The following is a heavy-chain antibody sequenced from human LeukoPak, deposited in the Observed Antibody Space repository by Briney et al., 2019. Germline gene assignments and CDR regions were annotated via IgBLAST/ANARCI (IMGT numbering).Heavy chain of an antibody. CDR1: GFNFSNYA. J-gene: IGHJ5*02. CDR3: ARDGGHSSSLNWRDP. Sequence: RRSLRLSCAASGFNFSNYAMHWLRQGPGKGLEWVATIWFDGSVKYYADSVKGRFTISRDNSKNTLSLQMKSLRDEDTSVYYCARDGGHSSSLNWRDPWGQGTLVTVSS. V-gene: IGHV3-33*01. CDR2: IWFDGSVK. D-gene: IGHD6-13*01.